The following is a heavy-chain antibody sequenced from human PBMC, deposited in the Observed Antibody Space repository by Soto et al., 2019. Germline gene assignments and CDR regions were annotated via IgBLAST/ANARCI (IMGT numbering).Heavy chain of an antibody. CDR2: TRNKANSYTT. CDR1: GFTFSDHY. D-gene: IGHD3-16*01. Sequence: EVQLVESGGGLVQPGGSLRLSCAASGFTFSDHYMDWVRQAPEKGLEWVGRTRNKANSYTTEYAASVKGRFTISRDDSKNSLYLQMNSLKTDDTAVYYCARDAFQWGGYFDLWGRGTLVTVSS. V-gene: IGHV3-72*01. CDR3: ARDAFQWGGYFDL. J-gene: IGHJ2*01.